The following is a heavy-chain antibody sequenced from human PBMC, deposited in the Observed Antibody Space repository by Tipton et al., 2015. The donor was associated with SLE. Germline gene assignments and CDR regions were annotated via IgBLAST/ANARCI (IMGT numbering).Heavy chain of an antibody. CDR3: ARGDSGTISPDAFDI. V-gene: IGHV4-34*01. Sequence: TLSLTCAVYGGSFSGYYWSWIRQPPGKGLEWIGEINHSGSTNYNPSLKSRVTMSVDTSKNQFSLKLSSVTAADTAVYYCARGDSGTISPDAFDIWGQGTMVTVSS. J-gene: IGHJ3*02. CDR1: GGSFSGYY. D-gene: IGHD5-12*01. CDR2: INHSGST.